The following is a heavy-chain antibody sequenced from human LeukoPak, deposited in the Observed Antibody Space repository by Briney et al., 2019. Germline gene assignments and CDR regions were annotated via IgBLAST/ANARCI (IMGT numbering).Heavy chain of an antibody. J-gene: IGHJ4*02. D-gene: IGHD1-26*01. CDR1: GYSFTSYW. V-gene: IGHV5-51*01. CDR2: IYPGDSDT. Sequence: GESLKISCKGSGYSFTSYWIGWVRQMPGKGLEWMGIIYPGDSDTRYSPSFQGQVTISADKSISTAYLQWSSLKASDTAMYYCARWGRASGSYDELDYWGQGTLVTVSS. CDR3: ARWGRASGSYDELDY.